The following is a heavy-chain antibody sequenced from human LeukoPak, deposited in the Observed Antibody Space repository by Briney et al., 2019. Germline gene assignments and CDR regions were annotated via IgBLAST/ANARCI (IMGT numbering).Heavy chain of an antibody. Sequence: SGTLSLTCAVSGGSISSNNWWTWVRQPPGKGLEWIADIYHSGSTNYSPSLKSRVTISVDKSRNQFFLKLNSVTAADTAVYYCGRLMAGLDWGQGTLVTVSS. V-gene: IGHV4-4*02. CDR2: IYHSGST. CDR3: GRLMAGLD. CDR1: GGSISSNNW. J-gene: IGHJ4*02. D-gene: IGHD6-19*01.